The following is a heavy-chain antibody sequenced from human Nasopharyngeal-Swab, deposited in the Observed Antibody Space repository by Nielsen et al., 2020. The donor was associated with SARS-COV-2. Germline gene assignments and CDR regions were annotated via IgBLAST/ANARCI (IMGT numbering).Heavy chain of an antibody. CDR3: VRGPIEGATGYFQH. D-gene: IGHD1-26*01. V-gene: IGHV3-74*03. CDR1: GFTFSNYW. Sequence: GESLKISCAASGFTFSNYWMHWVRQVPGKGLVWVARINMYGTTTTHADSVKGRFTISRDNAKNTLYLQMNSLTPEDTAVYFCVRGPIEGATGYFQHWGQGTLVTVSS. J-gene: IGHJ1*01. CDR2: INMYGTTT.